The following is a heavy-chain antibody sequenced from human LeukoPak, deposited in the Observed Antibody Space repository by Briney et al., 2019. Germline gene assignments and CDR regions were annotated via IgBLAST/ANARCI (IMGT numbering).Heavy chain of an antibody. CDR2: ISYDGSNK. D-gene: IGHD5-18*01. V-gene: IGHV3-30*18. CDR3: AKDRRWARGYSYGYPYYYGMDV. Sequence: GRSLRLSCAASGFTFSSYGVHWVRQAPGKGLEWVAVISYDGSNKYYADSVKGRFTISRDNSKNTLYLQMNSLRAEDTAVYYCAKDRRWARGYSYGYPYYYGMDVWGQGTTVTVSS. CDR1: GFTFSSYG. J-gene: IGHJ6*02.